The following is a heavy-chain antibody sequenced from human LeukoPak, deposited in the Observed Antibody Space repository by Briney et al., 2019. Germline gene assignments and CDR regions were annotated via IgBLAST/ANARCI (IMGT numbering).Heavy chain of an antibody. D-gene: IGHD3-10*01. V-gene: IGHV4-61*05. J-gene: IGHJ4*02. CDR2: IYYSGST. CDR3: ARVTGSYMDY. CDR1: GGSISSSSYY. Sequence: PSETLSLTCTVSGGSISSSSYYWGWIRQPPGKGLEWIGYIYYSGSTNYNPSLKSRVTISVDTSKNQFSLKLSSVTAADTAVYYCARVTGSYMDYWGQGTLVTVSS.